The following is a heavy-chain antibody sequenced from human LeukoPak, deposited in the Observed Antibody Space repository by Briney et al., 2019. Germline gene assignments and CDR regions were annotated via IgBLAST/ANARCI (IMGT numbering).Heavy chain of an antibody. V-gene: IGHV1-18*01. Sequence: ASVKVSCKASGYTFTSYGISWVRQAPGQGLEWMGWISAYNGNTNYAQKLQGRVTMTTDTSTSTAYMELRSLRSDDTAVYYCARVPHTMVRGVVDWFDPWGQGTLVTVSS. J-gene: IGHJ5*02. CDR3: ARVPHTMVRGVVDWFDP. CDR1: GYTFTSYG. CDR2: ISAYNGNT. D-gene: IGHD3-10*01.